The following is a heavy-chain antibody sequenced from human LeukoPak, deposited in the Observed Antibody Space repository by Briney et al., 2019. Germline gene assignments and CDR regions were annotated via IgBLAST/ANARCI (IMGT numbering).Heavy chain of an antibody. CDR3: ARTVTAVRYYFDY. D-gene: IGHD2-21*02. CDR2: IYYSGST. J-gene: IGHJ4*02. V-gene: IGHV4-59*01. Sequence: SETLSLTCTVSGGSISSYYWSWIRQPPGKGLEWIGYIYYSGSTNYNPSLKSRVTISVDTSKNQFSLKLSSVTAADTAVYYCARTVTAVRYYFDYWGQGTLVTVSS. CDR1: GGSISSYY.